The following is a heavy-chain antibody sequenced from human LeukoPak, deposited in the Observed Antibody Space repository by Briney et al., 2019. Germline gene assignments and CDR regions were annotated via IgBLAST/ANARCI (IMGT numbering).Heavy chain of an antibody. D-gene: IGHD1-26*01. Sequence: PSEALSLTCAVYGGSFSGYYWSWIRQPPGKGLEWIGEINHSGSTNYSPSLKSRVTISVDTSKNQFSLKLTSVTAADTAVYYCATNSGDYYWYFDLWGRGTLVTVSS. CDR2: INHSGST. CDR3: ATNSGDYYWYFDL. J-gene: IGHJ2*01. CDR1: GGSFSGYY. V-gene: IGHV4-34*01.